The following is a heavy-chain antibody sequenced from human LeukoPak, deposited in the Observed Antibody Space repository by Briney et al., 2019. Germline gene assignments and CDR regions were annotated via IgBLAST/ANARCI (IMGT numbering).Heavy chain of an antibody. J-gene: IGHJ4*02. CDR2: ISGSGDT. CDR1: GFTFSSYA. CDR3: AKAAGNSGYDYEDY. V-gene: IGHV3-23*01. Sequence: GESLRLSCAASGFTFSSYAMSWVRQAPGKGLEWVSRISGSGDTYYADSVKGRFTISRDNSKNTLYLQMNSLRAEDTAVYFCAKAAGNSGYDYEDYWGQGTLVTVSS. D-gene: IGHD5-12*01.